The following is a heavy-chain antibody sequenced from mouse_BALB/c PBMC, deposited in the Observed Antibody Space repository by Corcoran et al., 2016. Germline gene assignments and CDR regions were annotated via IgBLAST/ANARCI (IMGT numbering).Heavy chain of an antibody. CDR1: GYTFTNYG. CDR2: INTYTGEP. CDR3: ARGGDYEPFAY. Sequence: QIQLVQSGPELKKPGETVKISCKASGYTFTNYGMNWVKQAPGKGLKWMGWINTYTGEPTYADDFKGRFAFSLETSASTGYLQINNLKNEDMATYFCARGGDYEPFAYWGQGTLVTVSA. V-gene: IGHV9-1*02. J-gene: IGHJ3*01. D-gene: IGHD2-4*01.